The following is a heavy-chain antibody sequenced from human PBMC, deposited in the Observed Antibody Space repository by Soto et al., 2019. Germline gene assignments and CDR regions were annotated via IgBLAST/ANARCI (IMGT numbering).Heavy chain of an antibody. Sequence: PSETLSLTCTVTGGSMTSGDQYWTWIRQPAGKGLDWIGRIYSSGSTNYNPSLNSRITVSVDASKNQFSLKLSSVSAADTAVYYCAGAYDSNGNHAFDIWGQGTLVTVSS. CDR2: IYSSGST. V-gene: IGHV4-61*02. CDR3: AGAYDSNGNHAFDI. D-gene: IGHD3-22*01. J-gene: IGHJ3*02. CDR1: GGSMTSGDQY.